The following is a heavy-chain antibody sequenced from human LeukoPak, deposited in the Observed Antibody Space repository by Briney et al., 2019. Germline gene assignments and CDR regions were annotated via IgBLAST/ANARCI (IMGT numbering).Heavy chain of an antibody. Sequence: ASVKVSCKASGYIFISYYIHWVRQGPGQGLEWMGIINPSGGSTSYAQKFQGRVTMTRDTSTSTVYMELSSLRSDDTAVYYCARGYSSGWGKDYYYYMDVWGKGTTVTVSS. J-gene: IGHJ6*03. V-gene: IGHV1-46*01. CDR2: INPSGGST. CDR3: ARGYSSGWGKDYYYYMDV. D-gene: IGHD6-19*01. CDR1: GYIFISYY.